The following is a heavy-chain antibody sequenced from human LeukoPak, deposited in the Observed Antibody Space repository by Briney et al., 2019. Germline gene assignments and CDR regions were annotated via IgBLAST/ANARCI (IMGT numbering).Heavy chain of an antibody. CDR2: IIPLFGTA. V-gene: IGHV1-69*13. Sequence: GASVKVSCKASIGTFSSYAISWVRQAPGQGLEWMGGIIPLFGTASYAQNFQGRVTISADESTSTAYMELSSLRSEDTAVYYCARGAFRGGNSDLDYWGQGTLVTVSS. CDR3: ARGAFRGGNSDLDY. D-gene: IGHD4-23*01. CDR1: IGTFSSYA. J-gene: IGHJ4*02.